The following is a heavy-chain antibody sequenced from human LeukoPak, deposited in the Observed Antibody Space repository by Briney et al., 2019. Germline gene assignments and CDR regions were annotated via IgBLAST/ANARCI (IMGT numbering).Heavy chain of an antibody. CDR1: GFIFRNYG. Sequence: GGSLRLSCAGYGFIFRNYGIHWVRQAPGKGLEWVAFIRFGGSNEYYADSVKGRFTISRDNSKNSLYLQMNSLRPEDTAVYYCAKSRAPTADPDAFDVWGQGTMVTVSS. CDR3: AKSRAPTADPDAFDV. CDR2: IRFGGSNE. D-gene: IGHD1-14*01. V-gene: IGHV3-30*02. J-gene: IGHJ3*01.